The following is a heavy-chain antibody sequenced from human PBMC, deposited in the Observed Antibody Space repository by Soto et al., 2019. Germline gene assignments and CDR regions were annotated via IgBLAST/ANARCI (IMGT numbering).Heavy chain of an antibody. D-gene: IGHD6-19*01. CDR2: SYWNDDK. Sequence: QITLKESGPTLVRPTQTLTLTCTFSRFSLSTSGLGVGWIRQPPGKALEWLALSYWNDDKRYSPSLKARLTITKDTSKNLVVLTMTNMEPVDTATYSCAHMPSGWYLFDYWGQGTLVTVSS. CDR1: RFSLSTSGLG. CDR3: AHMPSGWYLFDY. J-gene: IGHJ4*02. V-gene: IGHV2-5*01.